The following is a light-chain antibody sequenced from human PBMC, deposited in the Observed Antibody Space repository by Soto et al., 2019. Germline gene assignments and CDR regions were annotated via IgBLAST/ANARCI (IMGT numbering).Light chain of an antibody. CDR3: QQYYSHPVT. J-gene: IGKJ1*01. CDR1: QNIHKW. V-gene: IGKV1-5*01. Sequence: DIQMSQHPSTLSASVGDRVTISCRASQNIHKWLAWYQQKPGSAPKLLIYDASTLESGVPSRFSGSGSATEFTLTICSLQPDDFAPYYCQQYYSHPVTFCQGTKVDI. CDR2: DAS.